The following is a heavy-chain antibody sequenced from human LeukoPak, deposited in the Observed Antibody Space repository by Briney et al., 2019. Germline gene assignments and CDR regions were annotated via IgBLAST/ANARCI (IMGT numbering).Heavy chain of an antibody. J-gene: IGHJ4*02. V-gene: IGHV1-69-2*01. D-gene: IGHD6-19*01. CDR1: GYTFTDYY. CDR3: ARVAQVRSNIAVAGTGFDY. Sequence: ATVKISCKVSGYTFTDYYMHWVQQAPGKGLEWMGLVDPEDGETVYAEKFQGRVTITADTSTDTAYMELSSLRSEDTAVYYCARVAQVRSNIAVAGTGFDYWGQGTLVTVSS. CDR2: VDPEDGET.